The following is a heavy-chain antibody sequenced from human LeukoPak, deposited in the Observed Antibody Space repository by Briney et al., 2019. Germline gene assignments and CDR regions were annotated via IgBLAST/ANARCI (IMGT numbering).Heavy chain of an antibody. D-gene: IGHD3-9*01. CDR2: FYSGGST. CDR1: GFTVSSNY. CDR3: ARVILTGYYDAFDI. V-gene: IGHV3-53*01. J-gene: IGHJ3*02. Sequence: GGSLRLSCAASGFTVSSNYMSWVRQAPGKGLEWVSVFYSGGSTYYADSVKGRFTISRDNSKNTLYLQMNSLRAEDTAVYYCARVILTGYYDAFDIWGQGTMVTVSS.